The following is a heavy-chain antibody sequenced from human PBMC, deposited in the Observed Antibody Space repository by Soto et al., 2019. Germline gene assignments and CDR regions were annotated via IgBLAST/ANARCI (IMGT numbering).Heavy chain of an antibody. CDR1: GGSVSNKTYY. Sequence: QVQLQESGPGLLKPSETLSLTCSVSGGSVSNKTYYWSWIRQPPGKRLEWIGYVHYSGTTNYHPSLQSRVTISVDLSKNQFSLRLSSVTTADTALYYCARTTAVPNTLRSRYFFDYWGQGTLVTVSS. CDR3: ARTTAVPNTLRSRYFFDY. D-gene: IGHD4-17*01. J-gene: IGHJ4*02. CDR2: VHYSGTT. V-gene: IGHV4-61*01.